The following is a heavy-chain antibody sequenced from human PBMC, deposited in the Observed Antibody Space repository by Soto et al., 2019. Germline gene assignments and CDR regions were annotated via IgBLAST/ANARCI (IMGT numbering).Heavy chain of an antibody. CDR1: GFTFSSYG. Sequence: QVQLVESGGGVVQPGRSLRLSCAASGFTFSSYGMHWVRQAPGKGLEWVAVISYAGDYQYYADSVKGRFTISRDNSKNTLYLQMTTLRPEDTAVYFCAKSRGGSSWYEGDSWGQGTLVTVSS. CDR3: AKSRGGSSWYEGDS. V-gene: IGHV3-30*18. J-gene: IGHJ4*02. D-gene: IGHD6-13*01. CDR2: ISYAGDYQ.